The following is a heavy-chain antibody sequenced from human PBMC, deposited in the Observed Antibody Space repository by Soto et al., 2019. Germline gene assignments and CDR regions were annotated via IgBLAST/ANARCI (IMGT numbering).Heavy chain of an antibody. CDR1: GYTFSNYA. J-gene: IGHJ6*02. CDR3: AKGGNIAVVVADYGMDV. D-gene: IGHD2-15*01. Sequence: ASVKVSCKASGYTFSNYAMHWVRQAPGQRPEWMGWINAGNGNTKYSQKFQDRVTITRDTSASTAYMELSSLRSEDTAVYYCAKGGNIAVVVADYGMDVWGQGTTVTVSS. V-gene: IGHV1-3*01. CDR2: INAGNGNT.